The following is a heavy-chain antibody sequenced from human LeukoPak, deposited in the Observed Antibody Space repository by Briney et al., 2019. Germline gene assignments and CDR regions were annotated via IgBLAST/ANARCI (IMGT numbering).Heavy chain of an antibody. D-gene: IGHD6-13*01. V-gene: IGHV3-21*01. CDR1: GFIFSTYT. Sequence: GVSLRLSCAASGFIFSTYTMNWVRQAPGKGLEWVSSISSSSSYIYYADSVKGRFTISRDNARNSLYLQMNSLRAEDTAVYYAAAGDFDYWGQGTLVTVSS. CDR2: ISSSSSYI. J-gene: IGHJ4*02. CDR3: AAGDFDY.